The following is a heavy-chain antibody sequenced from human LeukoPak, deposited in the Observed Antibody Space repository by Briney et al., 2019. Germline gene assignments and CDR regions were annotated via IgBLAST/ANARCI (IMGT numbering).Heavy chain of an antibody. CDR3: ARDACVSCGGDCCHDP. D-gene: IGHD2-21*02. Sequence: ASVKVSCKASGYTFTNYGISWVRQAPGQGLEWMALISANNGDTRYAQKFQGRVILTTDTSTTTAYMELRNLRSEDTAVYYCARDACVSCGGDCCHDPWGQGTLVTVSS. J-gene: IGHJ5*02. CDR2: ISANNGDT. CDR1: GYTFTNYG. V-gene: IGHV1-18*01.